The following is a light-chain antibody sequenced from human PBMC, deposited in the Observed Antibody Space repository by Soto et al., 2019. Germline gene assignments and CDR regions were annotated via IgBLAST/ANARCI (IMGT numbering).Light chain of an antibody. CDR3: HQYGSSSWT. CDR1: QSVSSSY. J-gene: IGKJ1*01. Sequence: EIVLTRSPGTLSLSPGERATLSCRASQSVSSSYLAWYQQKPGQAPRLLIYGASSRATGIPDRFSGSGSGTDFTLTISRLEPEDFAVYYCHQYGSSSWTFGQGTKVEIK. V-gene: IGKV3-20*01. CDR2: GAS.